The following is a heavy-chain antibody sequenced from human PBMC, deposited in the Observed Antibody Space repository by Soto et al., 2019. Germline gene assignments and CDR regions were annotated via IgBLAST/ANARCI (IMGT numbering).Heavy chain of an antibody. Sequence: SDTPSRTCAGSGAYGTSVVDPRSWKQKPPGKGLEWIGYIYHSGITYSSPSLKSRVTISVDRSKNQFSLNLSSVTAADTAVYYCARVYYDSSGFYWVDNWGQGKLVTGSS. J-gene: IGHJ4*02. CDR2: IYHSGIT. D-gene: IGHD3-22*01. CDR3: ARVYYDSSGFYWVDN. V-gene: IGHV4-30-2*01. CDR1: GAYGTSVVDP.